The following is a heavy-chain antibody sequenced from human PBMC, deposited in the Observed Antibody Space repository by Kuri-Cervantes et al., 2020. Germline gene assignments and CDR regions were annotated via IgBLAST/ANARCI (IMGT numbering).Heavy chain of an antibody. CDR3: AREYCSSTTCSPYYYYGMDV. Sequence: GESLKISCAASGFTFNNYWMSWVRQAPGKGLEWVATIQHDGSEKTYVDSVKGRFTISRDNAKNSLYLQMNSLRAEDTAVYYCAREYCSSTTCSPYYYYGMDVWGQGTTVTVSS. CDR2: IQHDGSEK. D-gene: IGHD2-2*01. J-gene: IGHJ6*02. V-gene: IGHV3-7*01. CDR1: GFTFNNYW.